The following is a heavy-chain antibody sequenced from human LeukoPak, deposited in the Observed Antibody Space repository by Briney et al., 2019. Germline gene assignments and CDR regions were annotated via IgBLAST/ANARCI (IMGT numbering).Heavy chain of an antibody. CDR1: GFTFSTSW. Sequence: PGGSLRLSCATSGFTFSTSWMHWVRQAPGKGLVWVSRINTDGNNRDYADSVKGRLTISRDNAKNTLYLQMNSLRAEDTAVYYCVRDMGYYDKVWGQGTLVTVSS. CDR3: VRDMGYYDKV. V-gene: IGHV3-74*01. J-gene: IGHJ4*02. D-gene: IGHD3-22*01. CDR2: INTDGNNR.